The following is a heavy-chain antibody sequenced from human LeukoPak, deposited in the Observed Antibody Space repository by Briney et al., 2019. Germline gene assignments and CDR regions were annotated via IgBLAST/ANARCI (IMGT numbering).Heavy chain of an antibody. J-gene: IGHJ4*02. CDR3: AYYDFWSGYPDY. D-gene: IGHD3-3*01. CDR1: GFTFSSYA. V-gene: IGHV3-23*01. Sequence: GGSLRLSCAVSGFTFSSYAMSWVRQAPGKGLEWVSAISGSGGSTYYADSVKGRFTISRDNSKNTLYLQMNSLRAEDTAVYYCAYYDFWSGYPDYWGQGTLVTVSS. CDR2: ISGSGGST.